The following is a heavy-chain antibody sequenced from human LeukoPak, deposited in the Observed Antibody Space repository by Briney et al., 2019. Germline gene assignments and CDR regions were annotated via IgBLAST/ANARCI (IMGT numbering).Heavy chain of an antibody. CDR1: GYTFTGYY. J-gene: IGHJ4*02. CDR2: INPNSGGT. V-gene: IGHV1-2*02. D-gene: IGHD3-3*01. CDR3: ARDAGVGSPDY. Sequence: ASVKVTCKASGYTFTGYYMHCVRQAPGQGLEWMGWINPNSGGTNYAQKFQGSVTMTSDTSISTAYMELSRLRSDDTAVYYCARDAGVGSPDYWGQGTLVTVSS.